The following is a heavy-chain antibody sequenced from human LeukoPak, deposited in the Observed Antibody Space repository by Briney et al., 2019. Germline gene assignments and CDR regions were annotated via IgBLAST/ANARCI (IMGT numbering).Heavy chain of an antibody. CDR2: ISSSGSTI. D-gene: IGHD2-15*01. CDR3: ARIDCSGGSCYSYFDY. V-gene: IGHV3-11*01. Sequence: GGSLRLSCAVSGLTFSDYYMSWIRQAPGTGLEWVSYISSSGSTIYYADSVKGRFTISRDNAKNSLYLQMNSLRAEDTAVYYCARIDCSGGSCYSYFDYWGQGTLVTVSS. CDR1: GLTFSDYY. J-gene: IGHJ4*02.